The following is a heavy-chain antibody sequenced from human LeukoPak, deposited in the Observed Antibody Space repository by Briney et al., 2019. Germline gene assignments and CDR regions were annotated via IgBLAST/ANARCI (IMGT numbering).Heavy chain of an antibody. CDR1: GGSISSSSYY. CDR3: ARDSPREGLVQPPFDY. J-gene: IGHJ4*02. D-gene: IGHD6-6*01. Sequence: SETLSLTCTVSGGSISSSSYYWGWIRQPPGKGLEWIGSIYYSGSTYYNPSLKSRVTISVDTSKNQFSLKLSSVTAADTAVYYCARDSPREGLVQPPFDYWGQGTLVTVSS. V-gene: IGHV4-39*07. CDR2: IYYSGST.